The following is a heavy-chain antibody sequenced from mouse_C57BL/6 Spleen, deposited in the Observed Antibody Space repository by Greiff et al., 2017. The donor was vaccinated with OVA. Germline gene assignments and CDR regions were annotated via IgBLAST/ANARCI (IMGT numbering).Heavy chain of an antibody. D-gene: IGHD1-1*01. Sequence: VQLKQSGPGLVKPSQSLSLTCSVTGYSITSGYYWNWIRQFPGNKLEWMGYISYDGSNNYNPSLKNRISITRDTSKNQFFLKLNSVTTEDTATYYCASGDYYGSSYAMDYWGQGTSVTVSS. CDR3: ASGDYYGSSYAMDY. V-gene: IGHV3-6*01. CDR1: GYSITSGYY. J-gene: IGHJ4*01. CDR2: ISYDGSN.